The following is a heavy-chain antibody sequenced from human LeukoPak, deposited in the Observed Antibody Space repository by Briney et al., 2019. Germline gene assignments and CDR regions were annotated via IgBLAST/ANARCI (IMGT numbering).Heavy chain of an antibody. CDR1: GYTFTSYG. D-gene: IGHD6-6*01. J-gene: IGHJ4*02. V-gene: IGHV1-18*01. CDR2: ISAYNGNT. CDR3: ARVEQLEQFDY. Sequence: ASVKVSCKASGYTFTSYGISWVRQAPGQGLEWMEWISAYNGNTNYARKLQGRVTMTTDTSTSTAYMELRSLRSDDTAVYYCARVEQLEQFDYWGQGTLVTVSS.